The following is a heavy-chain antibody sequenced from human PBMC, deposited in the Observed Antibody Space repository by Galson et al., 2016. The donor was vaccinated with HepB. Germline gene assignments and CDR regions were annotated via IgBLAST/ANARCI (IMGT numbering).Heavy chain of an antibody. J-gene: IGHJ5*02. CDR3: ARDNYPWEYQLLSAGSLFKRRENWFDP. D-gene: IGHD2-2*01. CDR2: IKGDGSEK. CDR1: GFSFSRNW. Sequence: LRLSCAASGFSFSRNWMSWVRQAPGKGLEWVASIKGDGSEKNYAESVKGRFSISRDNGQNSLDLQMNSLGDDDQAVYYCARDNYPWEYQLLSAGSLFKRRENWFDPWGQGTLVTVSS. V-gene: IGHV3-7*03.